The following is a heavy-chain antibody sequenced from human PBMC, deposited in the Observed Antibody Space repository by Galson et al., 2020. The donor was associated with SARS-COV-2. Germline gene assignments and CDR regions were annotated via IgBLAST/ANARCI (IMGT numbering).Heavy chain of an antibody. CDR3: ARGDMGNDYFDY. D-gene: IGHD7-27*01. CDR2: LYSEGSSP. V-gene: IGHV3-74*01. J-gene: IGHJ4*02. Sequence: ALHGESLKISCAASGIPFSSYWMHWVRPAPRQGLVWVPRLYSEGSSPSYADSVKGRFTISGDNAKNTLYLQMNSLRAEDTAVYYCARGDMGNDYFDYWGQGTLVTISS. CDR1: GIPFSSYW.